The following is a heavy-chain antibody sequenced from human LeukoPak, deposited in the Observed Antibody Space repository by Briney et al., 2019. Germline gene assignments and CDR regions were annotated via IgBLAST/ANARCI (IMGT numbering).Heavy chain of an antibody. Sequence: PGGSLRLSCAASGFTFSSYAMHWVRQAPGEGLEWVAVISYDGSNKYYADSVKGRLTISRDNSKNTLYLQMNSLRAEDTAVYYCARDGAAAYAEYFQHWGQGTLVTVSS. CDR3: ARDGAAAYAEYFQH. V-gene: IGHV3-30-3*01. CDR2: ISYDGSNK. J-gene: IGHJ1*01. CDR1: GFTFSSYA. D-gene: IGHD6-13*01.